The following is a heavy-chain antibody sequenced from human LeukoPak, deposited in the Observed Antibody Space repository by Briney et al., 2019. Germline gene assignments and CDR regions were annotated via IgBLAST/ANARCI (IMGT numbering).Heavy chain of an antibody. CDR1: GFTFGDYA. D-gene: IGHD5-18*01. J-gene: IGHJ4*02. CDR2: IRGKAYGGTT. CDR3: TRWKDTSMLYY. V-gene: IGHV3-49*04. Sequence: PGRSLRLSCTISGFTFGDYAMAWVRQTPGKGLECVGSIRGKAYGGTTEYAASVQGRFTVSRDDSRSIAYLQMNSLKIEDTAVYYCTRWKDTSMLYYWGQGTLVTVSS.